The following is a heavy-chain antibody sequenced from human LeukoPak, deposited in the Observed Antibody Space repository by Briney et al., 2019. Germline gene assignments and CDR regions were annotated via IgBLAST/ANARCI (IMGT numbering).Heavy chain of an antibody. J-gene: IGHJ4*02. V-gene: IGHV3-20*04. D-gene: IGHD6-13*01. Sequence: GGSLRLSCAASGFTFDDYGMSWVRQPPGKGLEWVSGINWNGGSTGYADSVKGRFTISRDNAKNSLYLQMNSLRAEDTALYYCARKGIASPTADFDYWGQGTLATVSS. CDR2: INWNGGST. CDR3: ARKGIASPTADFDY. CDR1: GFTFDDYG.